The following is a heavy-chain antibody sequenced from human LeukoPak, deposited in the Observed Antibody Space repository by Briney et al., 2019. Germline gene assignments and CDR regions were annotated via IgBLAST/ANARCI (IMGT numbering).Heavy chain of an antibody. V-gene: IGHV3-11*04. CDR2: ISSSGSTI. D-gene: IGHD6-13*01. CDR3: ARGVSSWPVSYYYYYMDV. J-gene: IGHJ6*03. Sequence: GGSLRLSCAASGFTFSDYYMSWIRQAPGKGLEWVSYISSSGSTIYCADSVKGRFTISRDNAKNSLYLQMNSLRAEDTAVYYCARGVSSWPVSYYYYYMDVWGKGTTVTVSS. CDR1: GFTFSDYY.